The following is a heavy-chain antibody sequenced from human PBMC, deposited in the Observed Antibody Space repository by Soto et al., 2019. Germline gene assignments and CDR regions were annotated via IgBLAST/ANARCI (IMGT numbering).Heavy chain of an antibody. CDR1: GGAVSSGTSY. J-gene: IGHJ5*02. CDR2: IYFTGST. V-gene: IGHV4-61*01. Sequence: PSETLSLTCTVSGGAVSSGTSYWSWIRQPPGKGLERIGHIYFTGSTNYNPSLKSRVTMSLDTSRNQFSLKLSSVTAAGTAVYYCTRGPPRVQWFDPWGLGTLVTVSS. CDR3: TRGPPRVQWFDP.